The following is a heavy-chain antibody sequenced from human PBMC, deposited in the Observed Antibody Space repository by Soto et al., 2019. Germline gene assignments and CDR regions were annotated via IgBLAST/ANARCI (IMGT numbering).Heavy chain of an antibody. CDR2: IDPSDSQT. D-gene: IGHD3-22*01. CDR1: AYSFAGYW. CDR3: ARQRYDSDTGPNFQDYFDS. Sequence: GESPKISCTGSAYSFAGYWITYERQNPGRGFEWMGRIDPSDSQTNSSPSFRGRVSIAVTRSITAVFLQWSSLRASDTAMYYWARQRYDSDTGPNFQDYFDSWGQGTPVTVYS. V-gene: IGHV5-10-1*01. J-gene: IGHJ4*02.